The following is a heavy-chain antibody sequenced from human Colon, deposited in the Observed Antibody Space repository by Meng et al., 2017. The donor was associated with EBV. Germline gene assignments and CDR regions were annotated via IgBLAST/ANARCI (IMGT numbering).Heavy chain of an antibody. Sequence: QVQLQESGPGLVEPSGPLSLTCAVSGASISSNNWWSWVRQPPGKGLEWIGEIYHGGNTNYNPSLKNRVTISVDRSNDQFSLSLSSVTAADTAVYYCARGNAYNAPSFDYWGQGTLVTVSS. J-gene: IGHJ4*02. V-gene: IGHV4-4*02. CDR3: ARGNAYNAPSFDY. D-gene: IGHD5-24*01. CDR2: IYHGGNT. CDR1: GASISSNNW.